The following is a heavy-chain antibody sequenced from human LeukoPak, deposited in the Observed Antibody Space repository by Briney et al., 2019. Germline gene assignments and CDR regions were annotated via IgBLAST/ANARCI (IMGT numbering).Heavy chain of an antibody. D-gene: IGHD3-10*01. Sequence: GGSLRLSCAASGFTFSSYWMSWVRQAPGKGLEWVANIKQDGSEKYYVDSVKGRFTISRDNAKNSLYLQMNSLRAEDTAVYYCARDWAVLLWFGESKGMDVWGQGTTVTVSS. J-gene: IGHJ6*02. CDR3: ARDWAVLLWFGESKGMDV. CDR2: IKQDGSEK. CDR1: GFTFSSYW. V-gene: IGHV3-7*01.